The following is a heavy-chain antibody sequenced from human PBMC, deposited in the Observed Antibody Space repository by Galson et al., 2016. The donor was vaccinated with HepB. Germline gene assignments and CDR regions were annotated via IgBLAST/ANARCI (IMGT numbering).Heavy chain of an antibody. CDR2: IYYSGST. CDR1: GASISSGDYF. CDR3: ARDNGDYGDALDI. V-gene: IGHV4-31*03. J-gene: IGHJ3*02. D-gene: IGHD4-17*01. Sequence: TLSLTCTVSGASISSGDYFWSWIRQHPGKGLEWIGYIYYSGSTFYNPTLKSRINLSLDTSKNQFSLKLTSVTAADTAVYYCARDNGDYGDALDIWGQGRVVTVSS.